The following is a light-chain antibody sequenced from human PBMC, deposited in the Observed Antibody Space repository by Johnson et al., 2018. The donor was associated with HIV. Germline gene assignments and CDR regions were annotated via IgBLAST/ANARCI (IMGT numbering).Light chain of an antibody. CDR1: SSNIGNNY. Sequence: QSVLTQPPSVSAAPGQKVTISCSGSSSNIGNNYVSWYQQLPGTAPKLLIYDNNKRPPGIPDRFSGSKSGTSATLGITGLQAGDEADYYCGTWHSALSGGGVFGTGTRVTVL. V-gene: IGLV1-51*01. J-gene: IGLJ1*01. CDR2: DNN. CDR3: GTWHSALSGGGV.